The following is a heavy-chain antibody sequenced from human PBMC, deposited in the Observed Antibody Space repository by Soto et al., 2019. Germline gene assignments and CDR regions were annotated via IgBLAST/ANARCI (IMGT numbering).Heavy chain of an antibody. Sequence: KPSETLSLTCTVSGGSISSGGYYWSWIRQHPGKGLEWIGYIYYSGSTYYNPSLKSRVTISVDTSKNQFSLRLSSVTAADTAVYYCARDRRRYYGSGSYYSYYYGMDVWGQGTTVTVSS. D-gene: IGHD3-10*01. CDR2: IYYSGST. CDR1: GGSISSGGYY. J-gene: IGHJ6*02. V-gene: IGHV4-31*03. CDR3: ARDRRRYYGSGSYYSYYYGMDV.